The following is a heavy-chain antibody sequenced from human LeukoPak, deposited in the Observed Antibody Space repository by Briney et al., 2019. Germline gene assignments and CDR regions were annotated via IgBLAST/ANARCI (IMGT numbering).Heavy chain of an antibody. J-gene: IGHJ4*02. CDR1: GGSISSGGYY. CDR3: ARDPYGDYTFDY. Sequence: SETLSLTCTVSGGSISSGGYYWSWIRQHPGKGLEWIGYIYYSGSTYYNPSLKSRVTISVDTSKNQFSLKLSSVTAADTAVYYCARDPYGDYTFDYWGQGTLVTVSS. V-gene: IGHV4-31*03. CDR2: IYYSGST. D-gene: IGHD4-17*01.